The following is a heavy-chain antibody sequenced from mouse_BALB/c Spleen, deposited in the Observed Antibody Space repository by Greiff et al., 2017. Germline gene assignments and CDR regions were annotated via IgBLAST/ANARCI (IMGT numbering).Heavy chain of an antibody. CDR1: GFNIKDYY. V-gene: IGHV14-4*02. D-gene: IGHD2-4*01. CDR3: NADDYGDYYAMDY. CDR2: IDPENGDT. Sequence: VQLQQSGAELVRSGASVKLSCTASGFNIKDYYMHWVKQRPEQGLEWIGWIDPENGDTEYAPKFQGKATMTADTSSNTAYLQLSSLTSEDTAVYYCNADDYGDYYAMDYWGQGTSVTVSS. J-gene: IGHJ4*01.